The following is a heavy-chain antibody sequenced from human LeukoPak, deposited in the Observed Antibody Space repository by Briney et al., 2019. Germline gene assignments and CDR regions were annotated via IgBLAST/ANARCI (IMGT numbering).Heavy chain of an antibody. CDR3: AKDQWAYCGGDCYSDY. CDR1: GFTFSSYG. Sequence: GGSLRLSCAASGFTFSSYGMHWVRQAPGKGLEWVAFIRYDGSNKYYADSVKGRFTISRDNSKNTLYLQMNSLRAEDTAVYYCAKDQWAYCGGDCYSDYWGQGTLVTVSS. J-gene: IGHJ4*02. V-gene: IGHV3-30*02. CDR2: IRYDGSNK. D-gene: IGHD2-21*02.